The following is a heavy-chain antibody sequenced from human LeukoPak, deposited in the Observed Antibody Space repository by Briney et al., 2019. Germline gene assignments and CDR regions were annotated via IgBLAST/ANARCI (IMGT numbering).Heavy chain of an antibody. CDR3: ARGYRTVGAIEYFQH. CDR2: INPNSGGT. D-gene: IGHD1-26*01. CDR1: GYTFTGYY. Sequence: GASVTVSCEASGYTFTGYYMHWVGQAPGQGLEWMGRINPNSGGTNYAQKFQGRVTMTRDTSISTAYMELSRLRSDDTAVYYCARGYRTVGAIEYFQHWGQGTLVTVSS. V-gene: IGHV1-2*06. J-gene: IGHJ1*01.